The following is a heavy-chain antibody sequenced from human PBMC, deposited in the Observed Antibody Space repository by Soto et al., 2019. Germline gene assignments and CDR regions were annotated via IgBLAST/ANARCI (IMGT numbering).Heavy chain of an antibody. V-gene: IGHV1-3*01. D-gene: IGHD1-26*01. CDR3: ARAAVGAILFDY. J-gene: IGHJ4*02. CDR1: GNTFTSYA. CDR2: INAGNGNT. Sequence: ASVKVSCKASGNTFTSYAMHWVRQAPGQRLEWMGWINAGNGNTKYSQKFRGRVTITRDTSASTAYMELSSLRSEDTAVYYCARAAVGAILFDYWGQGTRVTVSS.